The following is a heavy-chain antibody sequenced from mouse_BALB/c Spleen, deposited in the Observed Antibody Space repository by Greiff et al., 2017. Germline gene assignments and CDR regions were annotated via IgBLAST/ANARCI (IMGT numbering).Heavy chain of an antibody. CDR1: GYSITSDYA. Sequence: EVQLVESGPGLVKPSQSLSLTCTVTGYSITSDYAWNWIRQFPGNKLEWMGYISYSGSTSYNPSLKSRISITRDTSKNQFFLQLNSVTTEDTATYYCATGFLFDYWGQGTTLTVSS. CDR3: ATGFLFDY. J-gene: IGHJ2*01. CDR2: ISYSGST. V-gene: IGHV3-2*02.